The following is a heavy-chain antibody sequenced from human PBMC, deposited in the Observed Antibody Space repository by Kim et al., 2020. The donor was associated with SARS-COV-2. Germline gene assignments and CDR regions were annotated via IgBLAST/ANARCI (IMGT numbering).Heavy chain of an antibody. CDR2: ISSSSSYI. D-gene: IGHD2-2*01. Sequence: GGSLRLSCAASGFTFSSYSMNWVRQAPGKGLEWVSSISSSSSYIYYADSVKGRFTISRDNAKNSLYLQMNSLRAEDTAVYYCARDRCSSTSCYARGRPVGSWGQGTLVTVSS. V-gene: IGHV3-21*01. J-gene: IGHJ5*02. CDR3: ARDRCSSTSCYARGRPVGS. CDR1: GFTFSSYS.